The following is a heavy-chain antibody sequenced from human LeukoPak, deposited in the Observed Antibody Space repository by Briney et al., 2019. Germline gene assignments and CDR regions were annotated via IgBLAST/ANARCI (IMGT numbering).Heavy chain of an antibody. CDR1: GFTFSSYA. CDR2: ISGSGGST. V-gene: IGHV3-23*01. Sequence: GGSLRLSCAASGFTFSSYAMSWVRQAPGKGLEWVSAISGSGGSTYYADSVKGRFTISRDNAKNSLYLQMNSLRAEDTAVYYCARDSYSSSSAIDYWGQGTLVTVSS. J-gene: IGHJ4*02. CDR3: ARDSYSSSSAIDY. D-gene: IGHD6-6*01.